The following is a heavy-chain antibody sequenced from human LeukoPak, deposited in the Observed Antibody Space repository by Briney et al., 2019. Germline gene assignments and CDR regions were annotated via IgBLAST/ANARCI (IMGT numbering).Heavy chain of an antibody. CDR1: GFTFSSYW. Sequence: GGSLRLSCAASGFTFSSYWMSWVRQAPGKGLEWVANIEQDGSEKYYVDSVKGRFTISRDNAKNSLYLQMNSLRAEDTAVYYCARDLPTILGDAFDIWGQGTMVTVSS. CDR2: IEQDGSEK. CDR3: ARDLPTILGDAFDI. J-gene: IGHJ3*02. D-gene: IGHD5-24*01. V-gene: IGHV3-7*01.